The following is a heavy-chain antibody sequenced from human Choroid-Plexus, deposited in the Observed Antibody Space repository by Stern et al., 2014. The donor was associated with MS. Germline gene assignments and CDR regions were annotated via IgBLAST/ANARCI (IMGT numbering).Heavy chain of an antibody. J-gene: IGHJ5*02. V-gene: IGHV3-30*18. D-gene: IGHD2/OR15-2a*01. Sequence: VQLVESGGGVVQPGRPLRLSCVASGFTFGSWAMHWVRQAPGQGLEWVAGVSYDGSNKYYADSVKGRFTISRDNSQNTLYIQMSSLRPEDTAVYYCAKDRQYLTYFFDHWGQGSLVTVSS. CDR1: GFTFGSWA. CDR3: AKDRQYLTYFFDH. CDR2: VSYDGSNK.